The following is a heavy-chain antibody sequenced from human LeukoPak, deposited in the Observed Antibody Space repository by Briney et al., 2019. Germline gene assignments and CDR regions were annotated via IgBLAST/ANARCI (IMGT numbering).Heavy chain of an antibody. CDR3: AKDAGIAVAGTYTFDY. D-gene: IGHD6-19*01. CDR2: ISGSGGST. J-gene: IGHJ4*02. CDR1: GFTFSSYA. Sequence: GGSLRLSCAASGFTFSSYAMSWVRQAPGKGLEWVSAISGSGGSTYYADSVKGRFTISRDNSKNTLYLQMNSLRAEDTAVYYCAKDAGIAVAGTYTFDYWGQGTLVTVSS. V-gene: IGHV3-23*01.